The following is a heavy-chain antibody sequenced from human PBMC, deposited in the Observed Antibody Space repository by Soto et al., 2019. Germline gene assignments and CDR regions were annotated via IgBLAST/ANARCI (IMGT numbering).Heavy chain of an antibody. CDR1: GGSISSYY. D-gene: IGHD6-13*01. J-gene: IGHJ4*02. CDR2: IYYSGST. CDR3: ARGYSSSWWFDY. Sequence: PSETLSLTCTVSGGSISSYYWSWIRQPPGKGLEWIGYIYYSGSTNYNPSLKSRVTISVYTSKNQFSLKLSSVTAADTAVYYCARGYSSSWWFDYWGQGTLVTVSS. V-gene: IGHV4-59*01.